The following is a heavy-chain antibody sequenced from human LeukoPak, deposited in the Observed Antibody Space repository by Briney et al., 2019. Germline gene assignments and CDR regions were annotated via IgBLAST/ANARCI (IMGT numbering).Heavy chain of an antibody. Sequence: GGSLRLSCAASGFAFSTQAMGWDRQAAGKGLEWVSVISDTGGLTYYADSVKGRFTISRDNSKNMLFLQMNSLRAEDTAVYYCAKDARRTSGWYFFDYWGQETRDTVSS. CDR3: AKDARRTSGWYFFDY. CDR1: GFAFSTQA. J-gene: IGHJ4*02. D-gene: IGHD6-19*01. CDR2: ISDTGGLT. V-gene: IGHV3-23*01.